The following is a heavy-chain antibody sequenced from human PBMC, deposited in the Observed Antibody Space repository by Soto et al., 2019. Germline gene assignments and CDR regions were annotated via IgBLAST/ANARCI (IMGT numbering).Heavy chain of an antibody. CDR1: GFTFSNYA. Sequence: PGGSLRLSCAASGFTFSNYAMYWVRQAPGKGLEWVAVISYDGNNKYYADSVKGRFTISRDNSKNTLYLQMNSLRAEDTAVYYCARAGCDGGTCYGMDVWGQGTTVTVSS. J-gene: IGHJ6*02. V-gene: IGHV3-30-3*01. CDR3: ARAGCDGGTCYGMDV. CDR2: ISYDGNNK. D-gene: IGHD2-15*01.